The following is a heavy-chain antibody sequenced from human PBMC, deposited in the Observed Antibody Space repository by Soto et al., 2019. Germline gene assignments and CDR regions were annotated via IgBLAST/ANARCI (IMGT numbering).Heavy chain of an antibody. D-gene: IGHD1-20*01. Sequence: QLQLQESGPELVKPSETLSLTCSVSGDSLSSSYYYWGWIRQPPGERLEWIASVDYTGSAYASPSLRSRVNISVDTSNNDFSLKVDSVSAADTALYYCARQGINRGFGPGAFDIWGQGTTVIVSS. CDR1: GDSLSSSYYY. V-gene: IGHV4-39*01. CDR3: ARQGINRGFGPGAFDI. J-gene: IGHJ3*02. CDR2: VDYTGSA.